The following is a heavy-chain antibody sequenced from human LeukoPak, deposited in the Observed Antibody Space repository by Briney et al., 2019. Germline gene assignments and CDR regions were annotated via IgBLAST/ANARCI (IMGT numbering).Heavy chain of an antibody. CDR1: GYTFTGYY. V-gene: IGHV1-2*02. CDR2: INPNSGGT. Sequence: ASVKVSCKASGYTFTGYYMHWVRQAPGQGLEWMGWINPNSGGTNYAQKFRGRVTMTRDTSISTAYMELSRLRSDDTAVYYCARAGDYYSTGDYWGQGVLVTVSS. D-gene: IGHD4-17*01. J-gene: IGHJ4*02. CDR3: ARAGDYYSTGDY.